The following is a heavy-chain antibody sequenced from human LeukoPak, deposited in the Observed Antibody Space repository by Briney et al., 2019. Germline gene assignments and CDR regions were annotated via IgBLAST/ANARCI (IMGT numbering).Heavy chain of an antibody. CDR3: AKDPYCSGGSCYPRILDY. Sequence: PGGSLRLSCAASGFTFDDYAMHWVRQAPGKGLEWVSGISWNSDSIGYADSVKGRFTISRDNAKNSLYLQMNSLRAEDTALYYCAKDPYCSGGSCYPRILDYWGQGTLITVSS. CDR1: GFTFDDYA. J-gene: IGHJ4*02. D-gene: IGHD2-15*01. V-gene: IGHV3-9*01. CDR2: ISWNSDSI.